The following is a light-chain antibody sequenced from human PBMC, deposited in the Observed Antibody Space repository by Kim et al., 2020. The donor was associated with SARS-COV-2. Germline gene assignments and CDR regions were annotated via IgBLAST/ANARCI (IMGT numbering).Light chain of an antibody. V-gene: IGKV1-5*03. CDR3: QQYNSYWT. CDR2: KAS. J-gene: IGKJ1*01. Sequence: SESVGDRVTITCRDSQSINIWWAWHQQKRGKAPKLLIYKASSVESGVPSRFSGSGSGTEFTLTISSLQPDDIATYYCQQYNSYWTFGQGTKVDIK. CDR1: QSINIW.